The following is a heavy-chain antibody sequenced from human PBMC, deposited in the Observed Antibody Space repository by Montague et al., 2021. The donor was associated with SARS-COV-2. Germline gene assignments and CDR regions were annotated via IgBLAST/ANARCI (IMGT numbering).Heavy chain of an antibody. CDR2: IYYSGST. D-gene: IGHD2-15*01. Sequence: SETLSLTCTVSGGSISSYYWNWSRQSPGKGLEWIWYIYYSGSTRNNPSLTSRVTISVDTSKSQMSLRLNSVTAADTAVFLCARGKGRSPDAFDIWGQGITVTVSS. CDR3: ARGKGRSPDAFDI. V-gene: IGHV4-59*01. CDR1: GGSISSYY. J-gene: IGHJ3*02.